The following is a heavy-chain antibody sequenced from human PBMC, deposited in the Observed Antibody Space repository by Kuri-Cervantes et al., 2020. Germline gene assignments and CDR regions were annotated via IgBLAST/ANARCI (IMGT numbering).Heavy chain of an antibody. D-gene: IGHD1-26*01. J-gene: IGHJ3*02. V-gene: IGHV3-30*14. CDR1: GFTFSSYA. CDR2: ISYDGSNK. CDR3: AMRSGSYWGDAFDI. Sequence: GGSLRLSCAASGFTFSSYAMHWVRQAPGKGLEWVAVISYDGSNKYYADSVKGRFTISRDNSKNTLYLQMNSLRAEDTAVYYCAMRSGSYWGDAFDIWGQGTMVTDSS.